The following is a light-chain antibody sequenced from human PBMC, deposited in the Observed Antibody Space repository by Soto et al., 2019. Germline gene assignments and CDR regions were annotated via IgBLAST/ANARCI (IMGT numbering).Light chain of an antibody. CDR2: LTS. V-gene: IGKV2-28*01. J-gene: IGKJ2*01. CDR1: QSLLHSNGYTY. Sequence: DIVMTQSPLSLPVTPGEPASISCRSSQSLLHSNGYTYLDWYLQKPGQSPQLLIYLTSTRASGVPDRFSGSGSGTDFTLKISRVEAEDVGVYYCRQALQTLPYTFGQGTNLDIK. CDR3: RQALQTLPYT.